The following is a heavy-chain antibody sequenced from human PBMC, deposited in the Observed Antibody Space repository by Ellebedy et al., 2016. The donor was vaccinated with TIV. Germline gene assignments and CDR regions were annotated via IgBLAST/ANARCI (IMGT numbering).Heavy chain of an antibody. CDR2: LWTDGNHA. Sequence: GGSLRLXXAASGFSFNVYGMHWVRPAPGKGPEWVAVLWTDGNHAIYADSVKGRFTISRDNSKNTLYLQMDSLRAEDTAVYYCAGDFKPSDCSGGIWHSGLWGQGTLVTVSS. J-gene: IGHJ4*02. D-gene: IGHD2-15*01. CDR1: GFSFNVYG. CDR3: AGDFKPSDCSGGIWHSGL. V-gene: IGHV3-33*01.